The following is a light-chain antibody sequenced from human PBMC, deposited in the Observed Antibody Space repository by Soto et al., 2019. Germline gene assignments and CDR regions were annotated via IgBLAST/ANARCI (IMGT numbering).Light chain of an antibody. CDR2: KAS. J-gene: IGKJ1*01. V-gene: IGKV1-5*03. CDR1: QNIMTL. Sequence: DIQMTQSPSTLSASVGDRVTLTCRASQNIMTLLAWYQQKPGKAPKLLIYKASTLESGVPSTFSGSGSETEFTLTISSLQPDDFANYYCQQYNSYPWTFGQGTKVEIK. CDR3: QQYNSYPWT.